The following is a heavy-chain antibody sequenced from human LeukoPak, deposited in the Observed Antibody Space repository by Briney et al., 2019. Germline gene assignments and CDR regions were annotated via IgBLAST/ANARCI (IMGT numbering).Heavy chain of an antibody. V-gene: IGHV3-48*03. J-gene: IGHJ4*02. CDR3: ARGIAGVAFDY. CDR2: IRGSGSPR. Sequence: PGGSLRLSCAASGFAFSSFEMNWVRQAPGKGLEWVPYIRGSGSPRYYADSVKGRFTISRDNAKNSLFLQMNSLRAEDTAVYYCARGIAGVAFDYWGQGTLVTVSS. D-gene: IGHD1-26*01. CDR1: GFAFSSFE.